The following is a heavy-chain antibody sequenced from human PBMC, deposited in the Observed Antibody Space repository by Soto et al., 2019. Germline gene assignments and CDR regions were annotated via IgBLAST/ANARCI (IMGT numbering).Heavy chain of an antibody. V-gene: IGHV1-58*01. D-gene: IGHD6-13*01. J-gene: IGHJ4*02. CDR3: AARDGSSWYWYFDY. CDR1: GFTFTSSA. Sequence: SVKVSCKASGFTFTSSAVQWVRQARGQRLEWIGWIVVGSGNTNYAQKFQERVAITRDMSTSTAYMELSSLRSEDTAVYYCAARDGSSWYWYFDYWGQGTLVTVSS. CDR2: IVVGSGNT.